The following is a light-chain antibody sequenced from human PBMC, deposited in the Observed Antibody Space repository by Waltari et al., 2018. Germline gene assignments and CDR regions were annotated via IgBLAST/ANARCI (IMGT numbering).Light chain of an antibody. J-gene: IGLJ2*01. CDR1: DLRTKT. Sequence: YELTQPPSVSVAPGKTAKISCGVPDLRTKTVHGYQQNPGQAPVLVIYDDTVRPSGIPKRFSASDTATLTIARVEAGDEAVYYCQVWDGDSDHPVFGGGTKLTVL. CDR3: QVWDGDSDHPV. V-gene: IGLV3-21*03. CDR2: DDT.